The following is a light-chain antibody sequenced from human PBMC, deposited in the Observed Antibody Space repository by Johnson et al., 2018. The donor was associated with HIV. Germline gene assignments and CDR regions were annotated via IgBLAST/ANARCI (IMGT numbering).Light chain of an antibody. CDR2: KNN. CDR3: GTWDSSLSAPYV. CDR1: SSNIGNNY. J-gene: IGLJ1*01. Sequence: QSVLTQPPSVSAAPGQKVTISCSGSSSNIGNNYVSWYQQLPGTAPKLLIYKNNQRPSGIPARFSGPKSGPPAPRGTTGLQTGDEADYYCGTWDSSLSAPYVFGTGTKVTVL. V-gene: IGLV1-51*02.